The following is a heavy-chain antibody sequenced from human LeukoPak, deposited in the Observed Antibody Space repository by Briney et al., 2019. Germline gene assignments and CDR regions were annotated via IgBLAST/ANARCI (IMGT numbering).Heavy chain of an antibody. J-gene: IGHJ6*03. V-gene: IGHV3-48*03. CDR2: ISSSGSTI. CDR1: GFTFSSYE. D-gene: IGHD1-1*01. CDR3: AREGTGRYYYYYYMDV. Sequence: GGSLRLSCAASGFTFSSYEMNWVRQAPGKGLEWVSYISSSGSTIYYADSVKGRFTISRDNAKNSLYLQMNSLRAEDTAVYYCAREGTGRYYYYYYMDVWGKGTTVTISS.